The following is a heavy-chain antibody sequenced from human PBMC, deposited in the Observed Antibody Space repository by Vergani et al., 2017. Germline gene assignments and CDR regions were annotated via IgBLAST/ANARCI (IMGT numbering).Heavy chain of an antibody. CDR2: IKQDGSED. J-gene: IGHJ5*01. CDR1: GFNFQIYW. Sequence: EVLLVESGGDLVQPGGSLRLSCEASGFNFQIYWMGWVRQTAEKGLEWVANIKQDGSEDYYVDSVKGRFTITRDNAKKFIYLQMNSLRADDTAVYYCVGGGLATIYNWFDTGGQGTRVTVSS. CDR3: VGGGLATIYNWFDT. V-gene: IGHV3-7*01. D-gene: IGHD5-24*01.